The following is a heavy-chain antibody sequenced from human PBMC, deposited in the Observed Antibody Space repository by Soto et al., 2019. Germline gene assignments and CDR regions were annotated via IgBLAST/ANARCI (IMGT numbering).Heavy chain of an antibody. CDR2: MNQDGSQI. J-gene: IGHJ4*02. V-gene: IGHV3-7*01. CDR3: GRERGPNTFDY. CDR1: GFTFSNYW. Sequence: GGSLRLSCAVSGFTFSNYWLTWVRQSPGKGLEWVAYMNQDGSQIYNVDSLRGRSTISRDNAKNSLYLQMNSLRVDDTAYFYCGRERGPNTFDYWGQGTLVTVSS.